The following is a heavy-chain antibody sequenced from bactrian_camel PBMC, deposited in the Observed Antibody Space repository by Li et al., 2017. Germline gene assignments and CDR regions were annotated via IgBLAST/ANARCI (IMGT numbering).Heavy chain of an antibody. Sequence: HVQLVESGGGSVQAGGSLRLSCVVSGHSRGSNCVGWYRLPPGRAPAEREGIAAIRRSGGETWYAGSVKGRFTISRDNSENTLWLQMNRLKSDDTGTYECAYTWFGDNSGALAPWKQTAIITGARGPRSPSP. CDR2: IRRSGGET. D-gene: IGHD8*01. V-gene: IGHV3-3*01. CDR1: GHSRGSNC. CDR3: AYTWFGDNSGALAPWKQTAIIT. J-gene: IGHJ4*01.